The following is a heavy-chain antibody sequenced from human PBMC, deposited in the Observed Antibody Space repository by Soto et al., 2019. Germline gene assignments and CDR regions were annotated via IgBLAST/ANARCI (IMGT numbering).Heavy chain of an antibody. CDR3: ARGTRITMHSL. V-gene: IGHV4-34*01. Sequence: SETLSLTCAVYGSSFSGFYWSWIRQPPGKGLEWIGEINHSGGTKYNSSLKSRVTISVDAPKNQFSLKMTSVTAADTAVYYCARGTRITMHSLWGQGALVTVSS. CDR2: INHSGGT. D-gene: IGHD3-3*01. CDR1: GSSFSGFY. J-gene: IGHJ4*02.